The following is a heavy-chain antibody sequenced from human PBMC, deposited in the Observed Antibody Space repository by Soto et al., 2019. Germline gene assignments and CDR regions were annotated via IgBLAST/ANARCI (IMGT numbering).Heavy chain of an antibody. Sequence: ASVKVSCKVPENTLTELTIDWLRQAPGKGLEWMGRSAPEEGEPIYPQKFQGRVSMTEDPSTDTAYMELTSPRSEDTAVYFCAADRKIVGTIGAFDFWGQGTRVTVSS. CDR2: SAPEEGEP. J-gene: IGHJ4*02. CDR3: AADRKIVGTIGAFDF. CDR1: ENTLTELT. V-gene: IGHV1-24*01. D-gene: IGHD1-26*01.